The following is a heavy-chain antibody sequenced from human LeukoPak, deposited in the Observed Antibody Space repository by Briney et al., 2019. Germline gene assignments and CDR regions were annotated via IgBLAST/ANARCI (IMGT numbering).Heavy chain of an antibody. D-gene: IGHD1-20*01. Sequence: ASVKVSWKASGYTFTSYGISWVRQASGQGLEWKGWISAYNGNTNYAQKLQGRVTMTTDTSTSTAYMELRSLRSDDTAVYYCARAWGGDNWNDVYWFDPWGQGTLVTVSS. CDR1: GYTFTSYG. J-gene: IGHJ5*02. CDR2: ISAYNGNT. V-gene: IGHV1-18*01. CDR3: ARAWGGDNWNDVYWFDP.